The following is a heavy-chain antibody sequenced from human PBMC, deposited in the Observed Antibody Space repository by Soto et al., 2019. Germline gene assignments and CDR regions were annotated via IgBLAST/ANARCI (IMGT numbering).Heavy chain of an antibody. V-gene: IGHV3-23*01. J-gene: IGHJ2*01. Sequence: EVQLLESGGGLVQPGGSLTLSCAASGFTFSNYAMSWVRQAPGKGLEWVSAISGSGAYIYYADSVKGRFTISRDNSKNTMYLQMNRLRAEDTAVYYCAPTGTVATIRYFDLWGRGALVTVSS. CDR2: ISGSGAYI. CDR3: APTGTVATIRYFDL. D-gene: IGHD5-12*01. CDR1: GFTFSNYA.